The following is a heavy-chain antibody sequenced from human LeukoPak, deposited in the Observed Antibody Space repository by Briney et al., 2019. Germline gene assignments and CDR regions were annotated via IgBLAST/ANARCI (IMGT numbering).Heavy chain of an antibody. Sequence: ASVKVSFKASGYTFTGYYMHWVRQAPGQGLEWMGWINPNSGGTNYAQKFQGRVTMTRDTSISTAYMELSRLRSDDPAVYYCARTSGYDWADYWGQGTLVTVSS. CDR1: GYTFTGYY. V-gene: IGHV1-2*02. CDR3: ARTSGYDWADY. D-gene: IGHD5-12*01. CDR2: INPNSGGT. J-gene: IGHJ4*02.